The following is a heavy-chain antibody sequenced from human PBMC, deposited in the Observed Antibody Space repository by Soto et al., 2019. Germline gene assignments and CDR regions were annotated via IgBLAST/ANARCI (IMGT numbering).Heavy chain of an antibody. CDR3: ARKKVDIVVVVAATPFSYGMDV. Sequence: PGGSLRLSCAASGFTFSSYAMHWVRQAPGKGLEWVAVISYDGSNKYYADSVKGRFTISRDNSKNSLYLQMNSLRAEDTAVYYCARKKVDIVVVVAATPFSYGMDVWGQGTTVTVSS. V-gene: IGHV3-30-3*01. D-gene: IGHD2-15*01. CDR2: ISYDGSNK. J-gene: IGHJ6*02. CDR1: GFTFSSYA.